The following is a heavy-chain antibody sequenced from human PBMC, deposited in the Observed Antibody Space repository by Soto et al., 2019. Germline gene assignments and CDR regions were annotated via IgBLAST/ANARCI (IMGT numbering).Heavy chain of an antibody. J-gene: IGHJ6*02. CDR1: GFTFSSYG. D-gene: IGHD5-18*01. CDR2: ISYDGSNT. Sequence: QVQLVESGGGVVQPGMSLRLSCAASGFTFSSYGMHWVRQAPGKGLEGVAVISYDGSNTYYADSVKGRFTISRDNANKALYLQMNRVRAEAEAVDYGACCGTAMVTDLGMDVWGQGTTVTVSS. V-gene: IGHV3-30*03. CDR3: ACCGTAMVTDLGMDV.